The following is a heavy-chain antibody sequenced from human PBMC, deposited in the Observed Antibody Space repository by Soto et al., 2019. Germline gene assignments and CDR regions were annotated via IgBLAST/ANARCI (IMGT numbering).Heavy chain of an antibody. Sequence: QVQLQESGPGLVKPSETLSLTCTVSGGSMRSYYWSWIRQPPGKGLEWIGYIYYSGVTNYNPPPESRVTLPVDTSNNQFFLKLNSVTAADTAVYYCAREGTSSWSGDYGMDVWGQGTMVTVSS. CDR3: AREGTSSWSGDYGMDV. CDR2: IYYSGVT. CDR1: GGSMRSYY. D-gene: IGHD6-13*01. J-gene: IGHJ6*02. V-gene: IGHV4-59*01.